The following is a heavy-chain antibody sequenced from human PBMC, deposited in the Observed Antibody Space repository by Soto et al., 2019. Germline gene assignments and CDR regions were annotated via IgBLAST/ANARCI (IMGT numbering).Heavy chain of an antibody. CDR1: GFTFDDYA. D-gene: IGHD3-3*01. CDR3: AKYMCPFGVSTYYHYGMYV. CDR2: ISWNSGKI. J-gene: IGHJ6*01. Sequence: EVQLVESGGGLVQPGRSLRLSCAASGFTFDDYAMNWVRQAPGKGLEWVSCISWNSGKIDYADSMKGRFTISSDNANNTLYLQINSLRTEDTAMYYCAKYMCPFGVSTYYHYGMYVWGQGTTVTVS. V-gene: IGHV3-9*01.